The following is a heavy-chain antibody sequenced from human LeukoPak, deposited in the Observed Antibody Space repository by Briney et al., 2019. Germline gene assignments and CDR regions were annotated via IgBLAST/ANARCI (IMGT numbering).Heavy chain of an antibody. Sequence: PSETLSLTCAVYGGSFSGYYWSWIRQPPGKGLDWIGEINHSGSTNYNPSLKSRVTISVDTSKNQFALKLSSVTAADTAVYYCARGYSRAVAGSSWFDPWGQGTLVTVSS. CDR2: INHSGST. D-gene: IGHD6-19*01. J-gene: IGHJ5*02. CDR1: GGSFSGYY. CDR3: ARGYSRAVAGSSWFDP. V-gene: IGHV4-34*01.